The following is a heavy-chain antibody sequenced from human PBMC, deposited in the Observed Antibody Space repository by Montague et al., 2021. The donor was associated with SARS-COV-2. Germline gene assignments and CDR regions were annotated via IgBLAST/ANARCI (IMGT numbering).Heavy chain of an antibody. Sequence: SLRLSCAASGFNFKHYEMNWVRQAPGKGLEWLSFISDRDDSIHYADSVRGRFTISREDAKNSLYLQMDNLRVEDTALYYCARSYGSGKIDSWGQGTLVTVSS. CDR1: GFNFKHYE. D-gene: IGHD3-10*01. J-gene: IGHJ4*02. CDR2: ISDRDDSI. CDR3: ARSYGSGKIDS. V-gene: IGHV3-48*03.